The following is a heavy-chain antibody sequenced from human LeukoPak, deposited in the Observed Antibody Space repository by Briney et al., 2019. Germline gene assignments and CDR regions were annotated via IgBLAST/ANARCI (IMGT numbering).Heavy chain of an antibody. D-gene: IGHD3-9*01. J-gene: IGHJ3*01. V-gene: IGHV3-74*03. Sequence: GGSLRLSCAASGFTFSTFWMHWVRQPPGKGLVWVSRIEGDGSTAEYADSVKGRFTISRDNAKNTLYLQMNSLRAEDTAVYYCARGWVPSDISMNWGQGTMVTVSS. CDR3: ARGWVPSDISMN. CDR2: IEGDGSTA. CDR1: GFTFSTFW.